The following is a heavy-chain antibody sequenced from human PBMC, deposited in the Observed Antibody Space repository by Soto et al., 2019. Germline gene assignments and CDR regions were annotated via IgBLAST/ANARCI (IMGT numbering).Heavy chain of an antibody. Sequence: ASVKVSCKVSGYTLTELSMHWVRQAPGKGLEWMGGFDPEDGETIYAQKFQGRVTMTEDTSTDTAYMELSSLRSEDTAVYYCATLGHYDILNGYLKWFDPWGQGTLVTVSS. CDR1: GYTLTELS. CDR2: FDPEDGET. D-gene: IGHD3-9*01. CDR3: ATLGHYDILNGYLKWFDP. V-gene: IGHV1-24*01. J-gene: IGHJ5*02.